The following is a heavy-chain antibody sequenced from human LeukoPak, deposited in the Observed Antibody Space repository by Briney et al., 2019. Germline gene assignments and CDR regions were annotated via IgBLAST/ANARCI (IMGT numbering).Heavy chain of an antibody. CDR1: GGSISSYY. J-gene: IGHJ6*02. V-gene: IGHV4-59*01. CDR2: IYYSGST. D-gene: IGHD1-7*01. CDR3: ARKTETPWPPSYSYYGMDV. Sequence: SETLSLTCTVSGGSISSYYWSWIRQPPGKGLEWIGYIYYSGSTNYNPSLKSRVTISVDMSKNQFSLKLSSVTAADTAVYYCARKTETPWPPSYSYYGMDVWAKGPRSPSP.